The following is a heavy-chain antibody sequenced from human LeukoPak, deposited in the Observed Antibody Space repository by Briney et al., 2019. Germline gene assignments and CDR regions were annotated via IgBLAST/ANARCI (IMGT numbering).Heavy chain of an antibody. V-gene: IGHV3-21*01. CDR2: ISSSSSYI. D-gene: IGHD6-13*01. CDR1: GFTVSSNY. J-gene: IGHJ5*02. Sequence: PGGSLRLSCAASGFTVSSNYMSWVRQAPGKGLEWVSSISSSSSYIYYADSVKGRFTISRDNAKNSLYLQMNSLRAEDTAVYYCARERVAAAGNWFDPWGQGTLVTVSS. CDR3: ARERVAAAGNWFDP.